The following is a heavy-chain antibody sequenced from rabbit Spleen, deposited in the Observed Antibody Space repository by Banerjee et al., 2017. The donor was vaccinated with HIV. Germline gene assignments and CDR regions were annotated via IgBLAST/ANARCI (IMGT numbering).Heavy chain of an antibody. Sequence: QEQLVESGGGLVKPEGSLTLTCKASGFSFSDRDVMCWVRQAPGKGLEWIACINAGSGSNTDYASWAKGRFTISKTSSTTVTLQMTSLTAADTATYFCARVGGVGVYGYATLWGPGTLVTVS. CDR1: GFSFSDRDV. J-gene: IGHJ6*01. D-gene: IGHD6-1*01. CDR3: ARVGGVGVYGYATL. V-gene: IGHV1S45*01. CDR2: INAGSGSNT.